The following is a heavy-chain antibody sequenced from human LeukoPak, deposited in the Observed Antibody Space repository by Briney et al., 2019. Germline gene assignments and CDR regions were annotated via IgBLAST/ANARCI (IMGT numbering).Heavy chain of an antibody. D-gene: IGHD1-26*01. CDR3: AKGLWELLDY. CDR2: ISGSGGST. V-gene: IGHV3-23*01. J-gene: IGHJ4*02. CDR1: GFTFSSYA. Sequence: HTGGSLRLSCAASGFTFSSYAMSWVRQAPGKGLEWVSAISGSGGSTYYADSVKGRFTISRDNSKNTPYLQMNSLRAEDTAVYYCAKGLWELLDYWGQGTLVTVSS.